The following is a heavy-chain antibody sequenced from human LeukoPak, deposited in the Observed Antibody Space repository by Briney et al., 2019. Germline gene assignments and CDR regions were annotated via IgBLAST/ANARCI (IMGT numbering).Heavy chain of an antibody. J-gene: IGHJ4*02. Sequence: ASVKLSCKASRYTFTGYYIHWVHQAPGQGHEWMGCINPPSGATNYAQNFQATVTITRDTSISTAYMEQSSLRHDDTAVYYCARSLAGYYLRPLDQWGQGTLVTVSS. D-gene: IGHD3-9*01. CDR3: ARSLAGYYLRPLDQ. CDR1: RYTFTGYY. V-gene: IGHV1-2*02. CDR2: INPPSGAT.